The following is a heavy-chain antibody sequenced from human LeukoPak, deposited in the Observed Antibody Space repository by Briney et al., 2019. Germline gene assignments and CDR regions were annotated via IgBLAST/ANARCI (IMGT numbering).Heavy chain of an antibody. CDR1: GGSISSYY. J-gene: IGHJ4*02. D-gene: IGHD3-10*01. CDR2: IYYSGST. CDR3: ARVVYGSAQGVYYFDY. V-gene: IGHV4-59*08. Sequence: SETLSLTCTVSGGSISSYYWSWIRQPPGKGLEWIGYIYYSGSTNYNPSLKSRVTISVDTSKNQFSLKLSSVTAADTAVYYCARVVYGSAQGVYYFDYWGQGTLVTVSS.